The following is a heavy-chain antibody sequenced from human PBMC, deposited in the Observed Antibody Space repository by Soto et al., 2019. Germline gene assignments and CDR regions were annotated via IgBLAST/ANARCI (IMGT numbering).Heavy chain of an antibody. D-gene: IGHD4-4*01. J-gene: IGHJ6*02. CDR2: IIPIFGTA. Sequence: QVQLVQSGAEVKKPGSSVKVSCKASGGTFSSYAISWVRQAPGQGLEWMGGIIPIFGTANYAQKFQGRVTITADESTSTAYMELRSLRSEDTAVYYCASVGPQNTVTPNYYYGMDVWGQGTTVTVSS. CDR3: ASVGPQNTVTPNYYYGMDV. CDR1: GGTFSSYA. V-gene: IGHV1-69*01.